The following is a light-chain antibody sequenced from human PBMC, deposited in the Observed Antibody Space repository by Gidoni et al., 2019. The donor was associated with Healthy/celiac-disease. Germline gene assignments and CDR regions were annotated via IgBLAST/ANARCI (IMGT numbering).Light chain of an antibody. CDR2: AAS. V-gene: IGKV1-8*01. J-gene: IGKJ1*01. CDR1: QGISSY. CDR3: QQYYSYPRT. Sequence: AIRMTQSPSSFSASTGDRVTLTCRASQGISSYLAWYQQKPGKAPKLLIYAASTLQSGVPSRFSGSGSGTDFTLTISCLQSEDFATYYCQQYYSYPRTFGKGTKVEIK.